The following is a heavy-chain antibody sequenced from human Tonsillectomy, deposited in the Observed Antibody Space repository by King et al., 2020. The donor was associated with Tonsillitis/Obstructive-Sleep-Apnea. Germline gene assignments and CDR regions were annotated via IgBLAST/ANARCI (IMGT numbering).Heavy chain of an antibody. Sequence: MQLQESGPGLVKPSETLSLTCTVSGGSIRSTSQYWGWIRQPPGKGLEWIGSIYYSGSTYYNPSLKSRVIIYVDTSKNPFSLKLSSVTAADTAVYYCATGRPVRDAFDIWGQGTMVTVSS. CDR1: GGSIRSTSQY. V-gene: IGHV4-39*01. J-gene: IGHJ3*02. CDR3: ATGRPVRDAFDI. D-gene: IGHD7-27*01. CDR2: IYYSGST.